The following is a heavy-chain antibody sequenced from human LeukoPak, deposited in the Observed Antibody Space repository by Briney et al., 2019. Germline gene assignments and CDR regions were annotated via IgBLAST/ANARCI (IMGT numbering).Heavy chain of an antibody. CDR3: DGILTGYFWAGT. CDR2: IYYSGST. CDR1: GGSISSSSYY. Sequence: SETLSLTCTVSGGSISSSSYYWGWIRQPPGKGLEWIGSIYYSGSTYYNPSLKSRVTISVDTSKNQFSLKLSSVTAADTAVYYCDGILTGYFWAGTWGQGTLVTVS. V-gene: IGHV4-39*01. J-gene: IGHJ5*02. D-gene: IGHD3-9*01.